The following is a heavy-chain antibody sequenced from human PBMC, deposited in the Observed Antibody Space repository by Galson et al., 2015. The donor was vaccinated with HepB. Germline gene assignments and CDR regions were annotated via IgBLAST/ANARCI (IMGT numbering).Heavy chain of an antibody. V-gene: IGHV1-69*04. CDR2: IIPILGIA. CDR3: ARDRGNSSSWYTFDY. D-gene: IGHD6-13*01. J-gene: IGHJ4*02. Sequence: SVKVSCKASGYTFTSYGISWVRQAPGQGLEWMGRIIPILGIANYAQKFQGRVTITADKSTSTAYMELSSLRSEDTAVHYCARDRGNSSSWYTFDYWGQGTLVTVSS. CDR1: GYTFTSYG.